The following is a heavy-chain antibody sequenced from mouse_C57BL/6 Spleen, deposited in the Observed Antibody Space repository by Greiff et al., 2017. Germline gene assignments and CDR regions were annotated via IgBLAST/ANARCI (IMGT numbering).Heavy chain of an antibody. CDR2: IDPSDSYT. Sequence: QVQLQQPGAELVMPGASVKLSCKASGYTFTSYWMHWVQQRPGQGLEWIGEIDPSDSYTNYNQKFKGKSTLTVDKSSSTAYMQLSSLTSEDSAVYYCARGNYDLYYAMDVWGKGTSVTVSS. D-gene: IGHD2-4*01. CDR1: GYTFTSYW. J-gene: IGHJ4*01. CDR3: ARGNYDLYYAMDV. V-gene: IGHV1-69*01.